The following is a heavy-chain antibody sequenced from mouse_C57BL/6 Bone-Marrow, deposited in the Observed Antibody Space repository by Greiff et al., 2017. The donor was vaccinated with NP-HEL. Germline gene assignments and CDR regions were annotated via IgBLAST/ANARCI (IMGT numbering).Heavy chain of an antibody. CDR3: ARGNYYGNLRYAMDY. V-gene: IGHV5-4*01. D-gene: IGHD2-1*01. CDR1: GFTFSSYA. Sequence: DVHLVESGGGLVKPGGSLKLSCAASGFTFSSYAMSWVRQTPEKRLEWVATISDGGSYTYYPDNVKGRFTISRDNAKNNLYLQMSHLKSEDTAMYYCARGNYYGNLRYAMDYWGQGTSVTVSS. J-gene: IGHJ4*01. CDR2: ISDGGSYT.